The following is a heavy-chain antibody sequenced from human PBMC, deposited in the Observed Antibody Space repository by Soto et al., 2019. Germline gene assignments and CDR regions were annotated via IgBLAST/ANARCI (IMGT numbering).Heavy chain of an antibody. CDR1: GFTFDDYT. Sequence: GGSLRLSCVASGFTFDDYTMHWVRQAPGRGLEWVSLASWDGHSTSYADSVRGRFTMSRDNSKNSLYLQMTSLTSEDTALYYCAKDPTPYYYDNSGYLGMDVWGQGTTVTVSS. CDR2: ASWDGHST. J-gene: IGHJ6*02. D-gene: IGHD3-22*01. V-gene: IGHV3-43*01. CDR3: AKDPTPYYYDNSGYLGMDV.